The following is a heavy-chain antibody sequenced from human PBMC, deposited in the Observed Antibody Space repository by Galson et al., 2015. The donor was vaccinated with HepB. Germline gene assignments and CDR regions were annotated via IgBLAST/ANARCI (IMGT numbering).Heavy chain of an antibody. V-gene: IGHV6-1*01. Sequence: CAISGDSVSSSTSAWNWVRQSPSRGLEWLGRTYYRSKWYFEYGSSVKGRISINPDTSKNQFSLQLDSVTPEDAAVYYCVRGGHFDYWGQGTLVTVSS. J-gene: IGHJ4*02. CDR3: VRGGHFDY. CDR1: GDSVSSSTSA. CDR2: TYYRSKWYF.